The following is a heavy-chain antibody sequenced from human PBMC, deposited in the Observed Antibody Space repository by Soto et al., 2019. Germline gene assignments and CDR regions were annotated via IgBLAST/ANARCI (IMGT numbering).Heavy chain of an antibody. V-gene: IGHV3-33*01. CDR2: IWYDGSNK. D-gene: IGHD4-17*01. Sequence: GGSLRLSCAASGFTFSSYGMHWVRQAPGKGLEWVAVIWYDGSNKYYADSVKGRFTISRDNSKNTLYLQMNSLRAEDTAVYYCARESGTVTTSVYFDLWGRGTLVTVSS. J-gene: IGHJ2*01. CDR3: ARESGTVTTSVYFDL. CDR1: GFTFSSYG.